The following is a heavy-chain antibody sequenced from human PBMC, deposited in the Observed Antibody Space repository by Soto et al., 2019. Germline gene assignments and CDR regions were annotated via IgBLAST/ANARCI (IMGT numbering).Heavy chain of an antibody. D-gene: IGHD2-8*01. Sequence: ASVKVSCKASGYTFTSYVIHWVRQAPGQGLEWMGWINAGNANTKYSEKVQGRVTITRDTSASTAYMELSSLKSEDTAVYYCAREMGYCTISGCPVYYYFYMDVWGKGTTVTVSS. V-gene: IGHV1-3*01. J-gene: IGHJ6*03. CDR1: GYTFTSYV. CDR2: INAGNANT. CDR3: AREMGYCTISGCPVYYYFYMDV.